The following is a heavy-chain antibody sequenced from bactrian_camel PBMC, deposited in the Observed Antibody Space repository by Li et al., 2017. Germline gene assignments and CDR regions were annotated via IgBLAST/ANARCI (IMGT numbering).Heavy chain of an antibody. J-gene: IGHJ4*01. D-gene: IGHD6*01. CDR3: ASHSGTLCSSWTRYSN. CDR1: GYTYSTYC. CDR2: IDRDGTI. Sequence: HVQLVESGGGSVQAGGSLRLSCAASGYTYSTYCMGWFRQAPGKEREGVAAIDRDGTITYADSVKGRFTASKDNAKNTLYLQMNSLKAEDTAMYFCASHSGTLCSSWTRYSNWGQGTQVTVS. V-gene: IGHV3S53*01.